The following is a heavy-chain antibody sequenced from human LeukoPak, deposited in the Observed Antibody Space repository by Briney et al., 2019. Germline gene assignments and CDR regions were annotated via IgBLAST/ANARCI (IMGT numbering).Heavy chain of an antibody. D-gene: IGHD1-26*01. CDR1: GYSISSGYY. CDR2: IYYSGST. Sequence: SQTLSLTCTVSGYSISSGYYWGWIRQPPGKGLEWIGSIYYSGSTYYNPSLKSRVTISVDTSKNQFSLKLSSVTAADTAVYYCARVTRRYAFDIWGQGTMVTVSS. J-gene: IGHJ3*02. CDR3: ARVTRRYAFDI. V-gene: IGHV4-38-2*02.